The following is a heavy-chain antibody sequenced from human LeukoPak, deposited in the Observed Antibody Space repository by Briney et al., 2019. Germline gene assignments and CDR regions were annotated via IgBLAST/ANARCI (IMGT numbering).Heavy chain of an antibody. J-gene: IGHJ1*01. Sequence: GGSLRLSCAASGFTFSSYSMNWVRQAPGKGLEWVSYISASSGYISYPDSVKGRFTTSRDNAKNSLYLQMNSLRAEDTAVYYCARDNTATEYFQHWGQGTLVTVSS. CDR3: ARDNTATEYFQH. CDR1: GFTFSSYS. D-gene: IGHD5-18*01. V-gene: IGHV3-21*01. CDR2: ISASSGYI.